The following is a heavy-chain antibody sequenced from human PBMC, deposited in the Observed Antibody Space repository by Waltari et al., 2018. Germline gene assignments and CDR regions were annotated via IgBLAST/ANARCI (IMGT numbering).Heavy chain of an antibody. Sequence: EVQLVESGGGLIQPGGSLRASCAAPGFTVSSNFMTWVRQAPGKGLEYVSVIYSGGDTYYAASVKGRFTISRDNSKNTLYLQMNSLRAEDTAVYFCAGRTGDYFDYWGQGTLVTVSS. J-gene: IGHJ4*02. V-gene: IGHV3-53*01. CDR2: IYSGGDT. CDR1: GFTVSSNF. CDR3: AGRTGDYFDY.